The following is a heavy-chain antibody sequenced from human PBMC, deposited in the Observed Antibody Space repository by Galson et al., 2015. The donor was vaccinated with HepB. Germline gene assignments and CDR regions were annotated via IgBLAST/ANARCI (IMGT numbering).Heavy chain of an antibody. Sequence: SLRLSCAASGFTSGSYAMTWVRQAPGKGLEWVSDMSGGGDRIDYAESVKGRFTISRDNSKNTLYLQMNSLRADDAAIYYCANMPTTVTPLDYWGQGTLVTVSS. CDR2: MSGGGDRI. V-gene: IGHV3-23*01. CDR1: GFTSGSYA. CDR3: ANMPTTVTPLDY. D-gene: IGHD4-17*01. J-gene: IGHJ4*02.